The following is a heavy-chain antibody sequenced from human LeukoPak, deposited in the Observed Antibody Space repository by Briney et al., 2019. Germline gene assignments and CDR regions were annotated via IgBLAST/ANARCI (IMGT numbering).Heavy chain of an antibody. Sequence: ASVKVSCKASGYTFTSYGISWVRQAPGQGLEWMGWISAYNGNTNYAQKLQGRVTMTTDTSTSTAYMELRSLRSDDTAVYYCAREWGRYYYDSSGYDYWGQGTLVTVSS. CDR1: GYTFTSYG. J-gene: IGHJ4*02. CDR3: AREWGRYYYDSSGYDY. D-gene: IGHD3-22*01. V-gene: IGHV1-18*01. CDR2: ISAYNGNT.